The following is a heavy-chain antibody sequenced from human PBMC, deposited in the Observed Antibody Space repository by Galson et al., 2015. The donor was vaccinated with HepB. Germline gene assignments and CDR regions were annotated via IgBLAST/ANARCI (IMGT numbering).Heavy chain of an antibody. D-gene: IGHD3-9*01. CDR3: ARVRLGYFDWLLCPFDY. CDR1: GYTFTSYG. J-gene: IGHJ4*02. CDR2: ISAYNGNT. V-gene: IGHV1-18*01. Sequence: SVKVSCKASGYTFTSYGISWVRQAPGQGLEWMGWISAYNGNTNYAQKLQGRVTTTTDTSTSTAYMELRSLRSDDTAVYYCARVRLGYFDWLLCPFDYCGPGTLVAASS.